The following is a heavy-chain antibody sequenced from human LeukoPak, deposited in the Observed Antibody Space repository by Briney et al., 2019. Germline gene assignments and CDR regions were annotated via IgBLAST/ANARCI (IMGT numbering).Heavy chain of an antibody. CDR3: ARFGAYGSGSSFDY. V-gene: IGHV1-18*01. J-gene: IGHJ4*02. CDR2: ISAYNGNT. D-gene: IGHD3-10*01. CDR1: GYTFTSYG. Sequence: ALVTVSCTASGYTFTSYGISWVRQAPGQGLEWMGWISAYNGNTNYAQKLQGRVTMTTDTSTSTAYMELRSLRSDDTAVYYCARFGAYGSGSSFDYWGQGTLVTVSS.